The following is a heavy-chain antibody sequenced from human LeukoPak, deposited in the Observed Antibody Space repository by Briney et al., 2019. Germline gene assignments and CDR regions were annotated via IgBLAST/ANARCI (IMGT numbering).Heavy chain of an antibody. CDR2: IKQDGREK. Sequence: PGGSLRLSCAVSGFTLSSYWMSWVRQAPGKGPEWVANIKQDGREKYYVDSVKGRFTISRDNAKNLLYLQMNSLRVEDTAVYYCARDSPGHDSWGQGTLVTVSS. J-gene: IGHJ5*01. CDR1: GFTLSSYW. CDR3: ARDSPGHDS. V-gene: IGHV3-7*04.